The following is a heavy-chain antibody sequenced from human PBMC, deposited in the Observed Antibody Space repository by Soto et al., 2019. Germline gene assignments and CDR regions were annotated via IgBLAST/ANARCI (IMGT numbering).Heavy chain of an antibody. J-gene: IGHJ4*02. D-gene: IGHD2-2*01. V-gene: IGHV3-21*01. CDR1: GFTFSSYS. CDR3: ARDSCSSTSCFD. Sequence: EVQLVESGGGLVKPGGSLRLSCAASGFTFSSYSMNWVRQAPGKGLEWVASISSSSSYIYYADSVKGRFTISRDNAKNSLYLQMNGLRAEDTAVYYCARDSCSSTSCFDWGQGTLVTVSS. CDR2: ISSSSSYI.